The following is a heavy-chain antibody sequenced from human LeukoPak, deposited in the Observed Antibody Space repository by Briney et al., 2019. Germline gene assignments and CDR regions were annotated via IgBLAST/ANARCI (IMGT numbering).Heavy chain of an antibody. CDR3: ARSVRRRLTGSEFDY. D-gene: IGHD3-9*01. J-gene: IGHJ4*02. Sequence: SVKVSCKAAGGAFSSYAISWVRQAPGQGLEWMGGIIPIFGTANYAQKFQGRVTITADESTSTAYMELSSLRSEDTAVYYCARSVRRRLTGSEFDYWGQGTLVTVSS. V-gene: IGHV1-69*01. CDR2: IIPIFGTA. CDR1: GGAFSSYA.